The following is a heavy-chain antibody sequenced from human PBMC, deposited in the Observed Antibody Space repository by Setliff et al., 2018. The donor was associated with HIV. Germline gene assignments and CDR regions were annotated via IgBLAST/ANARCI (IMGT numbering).Heavy chain of an antibody. V-gene: IGHV3-23*01. Sequence: RLSCAASGFTFNNCAMSWVRQAPGKGLEWVSALSTSGDSTYYADSVKGRFTISRDNSKNTLYLQMNSLRAEDTAVYYCAKDDTWIPNGFDYWGQGTLVTVSS. J-gene: IGHJ4*02. CDR1: GFTFNNCA. D-gene: IGHD5-18*01. CDR3: AKDDTWIPNGFDY. CDR2: LSTSGDST.